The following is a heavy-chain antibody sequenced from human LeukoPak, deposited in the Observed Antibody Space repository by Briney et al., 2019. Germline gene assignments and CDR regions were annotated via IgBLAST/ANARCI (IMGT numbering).Heavy chain of an antibody. CDR2: ISSSGANT. J-gene: IGHJ4*02. CDR3: AKRDRPCSGDCSAPYYFDY. V-gene: IGHV3-23*01. CDR1: GFSFSSYA. Sequence: GGSLRLSCAASGFSFSSYAMSWVRQAPGKGLEWVSSISSSGANTYFADSVKGRFTIARDNSKNTLYLQMSSLRAEDTAVYYCAKRDRPCSGDCSAPYYFDYWGQGTLVTVSS. D-gene: IGHD2-21*02.